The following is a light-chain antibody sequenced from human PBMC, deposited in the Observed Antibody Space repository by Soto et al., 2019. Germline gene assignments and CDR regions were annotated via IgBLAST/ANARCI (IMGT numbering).Light chain of an antibody. Sequence: DVVMTQTPLSLPVTPGEPASISCRSIQSLLQSDGYNYLDWFLHSPGPAPQLLIYLCSNRASGVPDWFSGGGSGADFTVRIGRVEAEDVGVYYCRHALHAPLTLGGGTTVEIK. J-gene: IGKJ4*01. CDR3: RHALHAPLT. CDR2: LCS. V-gene: IGKV2-28*01. CDR1: QSLLQSDGYNY.